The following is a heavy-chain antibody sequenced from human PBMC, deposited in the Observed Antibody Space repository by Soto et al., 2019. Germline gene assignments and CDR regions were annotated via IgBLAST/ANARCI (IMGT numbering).Heavy chain of an antibody. J-gene: IGHJ5*02. CDR1: GYTFTSYA. Sequence: ASVKVSCKASGYTFTSYAMHWVRQAPGQRLEWMGWINAGNGNTKYSQKFQGRVTITRDTSASTAYMELSSLRSGDTAVYYCATLTKSVRGGLYWLDPWGQGTLVTVS. CDR3: ATLTKSVRGGLYWLDP. CDR2: INAGNGNT. D-gene: IGHD3-10*01. V-gene: IGHV1-3*01.